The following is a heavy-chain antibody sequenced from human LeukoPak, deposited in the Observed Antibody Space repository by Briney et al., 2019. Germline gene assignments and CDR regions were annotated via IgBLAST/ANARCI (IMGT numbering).Heavy chain of an antibody. CDR3: ARERTQLWLIEHAFDI. CDR2: ISSSSSYI. Sequence: GGSLRLSCAASGFTFSSYSMNWVRQAPGKGLEWVSSISSSSSYIYYADSVKGRFTISRDNAKNSLYLQMNSLRAEDTAVYYCARERTQLWLIEHAFDIWGQGTMVTVSS. J-gene: IGHJ3*02. D-gene: IGHD5-18*01. V-gene: IGHV3-21*01. CDR1: GFTFSSYS.